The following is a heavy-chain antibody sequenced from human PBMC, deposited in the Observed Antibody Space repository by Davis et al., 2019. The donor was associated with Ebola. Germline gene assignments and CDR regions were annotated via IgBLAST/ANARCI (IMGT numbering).Heavy chain of an antibody. Sequence: ASVKVSCKTSGYTFTSYGISWLRQAPGQGLEWMGWISAYNGQIKYAQKFEGRVTMTTDTSTNKGYMELRSLKSDDTAMYYCAMRMSSSSWSLDLEYWGQGTPVTVSS. J-gene: IGHJ4*02. CDR2: ISAYNGQI. CDR3: AMRMSSSSWSLDLEY. V-gene: IGHV1-18*01. D-gene: IGHD6-6*01. CDR1: GYTFTSYG.